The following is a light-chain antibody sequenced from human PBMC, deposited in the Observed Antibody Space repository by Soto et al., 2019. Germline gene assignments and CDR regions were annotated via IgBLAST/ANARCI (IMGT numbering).Light chain of an antibody. CDR2: GAS. CDR3: QQYGSYTFT. Sequence: EILLTQSPGTLSLSPGERATLSCGASQSVSSSYLAWYQQKPGQAPRLLIYGASSRATGIPERLSGSGYGTDLTITISRMETEDFEVYYCQQYGSYTFTFGPGTKVDIK. J-gene: IGKJ3*01. V-gene: IGKV3-20*01. CDR1: QSVSSSY.